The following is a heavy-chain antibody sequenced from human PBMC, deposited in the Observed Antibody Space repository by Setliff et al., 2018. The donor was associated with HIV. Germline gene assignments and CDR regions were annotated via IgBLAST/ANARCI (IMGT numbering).Heavy chain of an antibody. J-gene: IGHJ4*02. Sequence: GASVKVSCKASGYTFTGYYMHWVRQAPGQGLEWMGIINPSGGSTNYAQKFQGRVTMTRDESTTTVYMEVRSLKSEDTALYYCARGPLYGYDRGYFDYWGQGTLVTVSS. CDR2: INPSGGST. CDR3: ARGPLYGYDRGYFDY. V-gene: IGHV1-46*01. D-gene: IGHD5-12*01. CDR1: GYTFTGYY.